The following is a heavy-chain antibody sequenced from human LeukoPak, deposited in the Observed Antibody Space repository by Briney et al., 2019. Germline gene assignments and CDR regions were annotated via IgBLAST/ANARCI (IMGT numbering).Heavy chain of an antibody. V-gene: IGHV4-61*02. J-gene: IGHJ4*02. CDR1: GASISSGLYY. D-gene: IGHD6-13*01. CDR3: ASSSWLRDANFDN. Sequence: SETLSLTCSVSGASISSGLYYWNWIRQPAGKGLEWIGRIFESVKTNYNPSLKSRVTISVDTSKNQFSLKVRSVTAIDTAVYFCASSSWLRDANFDNWGQGTRVTVSS. CDR2: IFESVKT.